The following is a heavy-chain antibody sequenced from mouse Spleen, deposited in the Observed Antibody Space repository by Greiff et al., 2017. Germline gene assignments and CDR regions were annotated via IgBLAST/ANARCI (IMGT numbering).Heavy chain of an antibody. CDR1: GYTFTSYW. Sequence: QVQLQQPGAELVMPGASVKLSCKASGYTFTSYWMHWVKQRPGQGLEWIGEIDPSDSYTNYNQKFKGKATLTVDKSSSTAYMQLSSLTSEDSAVYYCARYGSYPNYYAMDYWGQGTSVTVSS. CDR3: ARYGSYPNYYAMDY. CDR2: IDPSDSYT. J-gene: IGHJ4*01. D-gene: IGHD1-1*02. V-gene: IGHV1-69*01.